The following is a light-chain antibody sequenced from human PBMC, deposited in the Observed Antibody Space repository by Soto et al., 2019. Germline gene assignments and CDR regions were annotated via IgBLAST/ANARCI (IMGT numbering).Light chain of an antibody. V-gene: IGLV2-8*01. CDR2: DVT. CDR3: TSYAGTNIPVL. J-gene: IGLJ2*01. CDR1: SSDVGGYNF. Sequence: QSALTQPPSASGSPGQSVTISCTGTSSDVGGYNFVSWYQQHPGKAPKLMLYDVTERPSGVPDRFSGSKSGNTASLTVSGLQGEDEADYSCTSYAGTNIPVLFGGGTKLTVL.